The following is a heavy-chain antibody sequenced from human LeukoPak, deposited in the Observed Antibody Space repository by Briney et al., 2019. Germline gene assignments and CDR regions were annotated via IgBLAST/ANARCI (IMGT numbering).Heavy chain of an antibody. CDR3: ARVPNCTSTSCYKTFDP. Sequence: PGGSLRLSCAASGFTVSNNYMSWARLAPGKGLEWVSIIYGGGSTYYADSVRGRFTISRDNSKNALYLQINSLRAEDTAVYYCARVPNCTSTSCYKTFDPWGQGTLVTVSS. V-gene: IGHV3-53*01. D-gene: IGHD2-2*02. J-gene: IGHJ5*02. CDR1: GFTVSNNY. CDR2: IYGGGST.